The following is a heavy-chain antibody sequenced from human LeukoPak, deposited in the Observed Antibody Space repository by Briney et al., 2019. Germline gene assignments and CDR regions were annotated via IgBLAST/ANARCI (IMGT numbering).Heavy chain of an antibody. V-gene: IGHV3-7*01. CDR3: ESDYDYCIGHNLDAYDM. J-gene: IGHJ3*02. CDR1: GLSFRIYW. CDR2: IKEDGSAK. Sequence: GGSLRLSYAASGLSFRIYWMTWVRQAPGKGLEWVANIKEDGSAKSYVDSVKGRFTISRDNAKNSLYLQMNSLRVEDTAVYYCESDYDYCIGHNLDAYDMWGQVTTVIVSS. D-gene: IGHD3/OR15-3a*01.